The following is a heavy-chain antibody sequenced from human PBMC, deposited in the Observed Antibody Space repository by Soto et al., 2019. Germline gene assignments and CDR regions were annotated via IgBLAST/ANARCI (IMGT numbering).Heavy chain of an antibody. Sequence: GGSLRLSCAASGFTFSSYSMNWVRQAPGKGLEWVSSISSSSSTIYYADSVKGRFTISRDNAKNSLYLQMNSLRDEDTAVYYCALNPGFGGLLPTRKTSYYYYGMDVWGQGTTVTVSS. CDR3: ALNPGFGGLLPTRKTSYYYYGMDV. CDR2: ISSSSSTI. CDR1: GFTFSSYS. D-gene: IGHD3-10*01. J-gene: IGHJ6*02. V-gene: IGHV3-48*02.